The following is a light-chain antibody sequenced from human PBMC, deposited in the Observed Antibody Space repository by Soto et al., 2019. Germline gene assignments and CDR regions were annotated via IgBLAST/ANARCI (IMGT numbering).Light chain of an antibody. CDR3: AAWDDSLNGYV. CDR2: SNN. V-gene: IGLV1-44*01. J-gene: IGLJ1*01. Sequence: QSVLTQPPSVSGAPGQRVTISCTGSSSNTGAGYDVHWYQQLPGTAPKLLIYSNNQRPSGVPDRFSGSKSGTSASLAISGLQSEDEADYYCAAWDDSLNGYVFGTGTKVTVL. CDR1: SSNTGAGYD.